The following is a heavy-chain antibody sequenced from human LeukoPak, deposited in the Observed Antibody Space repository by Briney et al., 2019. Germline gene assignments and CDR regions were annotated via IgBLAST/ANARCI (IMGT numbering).Heavy chain of an antibody. D-gene: IGHD4-17*01. CDR1: GFTFSSYA. V-gene: IGHV3-23*01. CDR2: ISGSGGST. J-gene: IGHJ4*02. CDR3: ANRRRYGDSRTFGY. Sequence: GGSLRLSCVASGFTFSSYAMSWVRQAPGKGLEWVSAISGSGGSTYYADSVKGRFTISRDNSKNTLYLQMNSLRAEDTAVYYCANRRRYGDSRTFGYWGQGTLVTVSS.